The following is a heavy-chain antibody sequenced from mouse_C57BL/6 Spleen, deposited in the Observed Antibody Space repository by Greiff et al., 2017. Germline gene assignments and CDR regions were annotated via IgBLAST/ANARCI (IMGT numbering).Heavy chain of an antibody. CDR1: GYTFTDYN. V-gene: IGHV1-18*01. Sequence: DVQLQESGPELVKPGASVKIPCKASGYTFTDYNMDWVKQSHGKSLEWIGDINPNNGGTIYNQKFKGKATLTVDKSSSTAYMELRSLTSEDTAVYYCARRELWYTYAMDYWGQGTSVTVSS. J-gene: IGHJ4*01. CDR2: INPNNGGT. CDR3: ARRELWYTYAMDY. D-gene: IGHD2-1*01.